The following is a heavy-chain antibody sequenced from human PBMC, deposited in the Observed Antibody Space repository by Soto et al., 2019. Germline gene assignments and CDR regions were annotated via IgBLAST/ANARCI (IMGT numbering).Heavy chain of an antibody. CDR1: GFTFTRYS. Sequence: GGSLRLSCAASGFTFTRYSMNWARQAPGKGLEWVSSISSTTNYIYYGDSMKGRFTIARDNAKNSLYLEMNSLRAEDTAVYYCARESEDLTSNFDYWGQGTLVTVSS. CDR2: ISSTTNYI. CDR3: ARESEDLTSNFDY. V-gene: IGHV3-21*06. J-gene: IGHJ4*02.